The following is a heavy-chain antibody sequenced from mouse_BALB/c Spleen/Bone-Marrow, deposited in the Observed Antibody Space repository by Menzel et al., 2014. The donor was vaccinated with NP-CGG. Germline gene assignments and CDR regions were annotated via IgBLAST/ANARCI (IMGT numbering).Heavy chain of an antibody. J-gene: IGHJ2*01. CDR2: INPSNGRT. Sequence: QVQLQQSGAELVKPGASVKLSCKASGYTFTSYWMHWVKQRPGQGLEWIGEINPSNGRTNYNEKFKSKATLTVDKSSSTAYMQLSSLTSEDSAVYYCAGGRGYLDYWGQGTTLTASS. CDR1: GYTFTSYW. CDR3: AGGRGYLDY. D-gene: IGHD3-3*01. V-gene: IGHV1S81*02.